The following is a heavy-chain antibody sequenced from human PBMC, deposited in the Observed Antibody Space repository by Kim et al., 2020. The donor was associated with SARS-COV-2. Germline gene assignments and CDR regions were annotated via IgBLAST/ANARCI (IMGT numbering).Heavy chain of an antibody. J-gene: IGHJ5*02. Sequence: GGSLRLSCAASGFTFSSYAMSWVRQAPGKGLEWVSAISGSGGSTYYADSVKGRFTISRDNSKNTLYLQMNSLRAEDTAVYYCAKDQQGMATIEVGDWFDPWGQGTLVTVSS. CDR3: AKDQQGMATIEVGDWFDP. D-gene: IGHD5-12*01. CDR1: GFTFSSYA. CDR2: ISGSGGST. V-gene: IGHV3-23*01.